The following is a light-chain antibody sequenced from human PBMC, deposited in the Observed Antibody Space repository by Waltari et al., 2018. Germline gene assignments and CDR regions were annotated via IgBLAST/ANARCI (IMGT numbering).Light chain of an antibody. CDR1: RSISIN. Sequence: EVVMTQSSATLSVSPGGRATLSCRASRSISINLVWYQQRPGQAPRLLIYGASTRATDIPARFSGSGSGTEFTLTISSLQSEDAAVYYCQQFNDWPRTFGQGTKVEVK. CDR3: QQFNDWPRT. J-gene: IGKJ1*01. CDR2: GAS. V-gene: IGKV3-15*01.